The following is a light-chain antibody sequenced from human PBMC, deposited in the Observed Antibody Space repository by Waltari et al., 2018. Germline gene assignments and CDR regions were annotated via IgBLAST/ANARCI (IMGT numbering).Light chain of an antibody. V-gene: IGKV3-11*01. J-gene: IGKJ2*01. CDR1: QRVSSY. CDR2: DAS. Sequence: EIVLTQSPATLSLSPGERATLSCRASQRVSSYLAWYQQKLGQAPRLLIYDASNRATGIPARFIGGGSGTDFTLTISSLEPEDVAVYYCQQRSNWPPYTFGQWTKREIK. CDR3: QQRSNWPPYT.